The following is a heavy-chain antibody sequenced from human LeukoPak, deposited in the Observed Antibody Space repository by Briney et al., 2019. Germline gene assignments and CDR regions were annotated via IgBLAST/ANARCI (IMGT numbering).Heavy chain of an antibody. J-gene: IGHJ3*02. CDR3: ARDRRSDAFDI. CDR1: GFTFSSYW. Sequence: PGGSLRLSCAASGFTFSSYWIHWVRQAPGKGLVWVSRINTDGSSTSYADSVKGRFTISRDNAKNTLYLQMNSLRAEGTAVYYCARDRRSDAFDIWGQGTMVTVSS. V-gene: IGHV3-74*01. CDR2: INTDGSST. D-gene: IGHD4-17*01.